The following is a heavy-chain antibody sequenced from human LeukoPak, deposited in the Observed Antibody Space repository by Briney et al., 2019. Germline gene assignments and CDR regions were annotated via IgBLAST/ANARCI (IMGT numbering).Heavy chain of an antibody. J-gene: IGHJ6*03. CDR2: ISSSSSYI. V-gene: IGHV3-21*01. D-gene: IGHD3-16*01. CDR3: ARDYVDGGNYYMDV. Sequence: PGGSLRLSCVASGFTFNNYWMSWVRQAPGKGLEWVSSISSSSSYIYYADSVKGRFTISRDNAKNSLYLQMNSLRAEDTAVYYCARDYVDGGNYYMDVWGKGTTVTVSS. CDR1: GFTFNNYW.